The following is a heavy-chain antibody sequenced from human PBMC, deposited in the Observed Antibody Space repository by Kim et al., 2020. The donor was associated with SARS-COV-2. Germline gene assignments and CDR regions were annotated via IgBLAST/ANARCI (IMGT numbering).Heavy chain of an antibody. CDR1: GGSFSGYY. J-gene: IGHJ4*02. Sequence: SETLSLTCAVYGGSFSGYYWSWIRQPPGKGLEWIGEINHSGSTNYNPSLKSRVTISVDTSKNQFSLKLSSVTAADTAVYYCAGGAMVTGGGKRHFDYWGQGTLVTVPS. CDR2: INHSGST. D-gene: IGHD5-18*01. V-gene: IGHV4-34*01. CDR3: AGGAMVTGGGKRHFDY.